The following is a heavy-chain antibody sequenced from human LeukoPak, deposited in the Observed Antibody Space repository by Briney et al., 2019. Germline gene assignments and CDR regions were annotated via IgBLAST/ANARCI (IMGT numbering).Heavy chain of an antibody. CDR3: AKNSSGRGIFDF. V-gene: IGHV3-30-3*02. CDR1: GFTFSSYA. CDR2: ISYDGSNK. J-gene: IGHJ4*02. Sequence: GGSLRLSCAASGFTFSSYAMHWVRQAPGKGLEWVAVISYDGSNKYYADSVKGRFTISRDNSKNTLYLQMNSLRAEDTAVYYCAKNSSGRGIFDFWGQGTLVTVSS. D-gene: IGHD6-19*01.